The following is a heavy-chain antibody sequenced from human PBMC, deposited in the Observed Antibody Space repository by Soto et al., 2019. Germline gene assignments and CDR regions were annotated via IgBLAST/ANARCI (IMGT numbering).Heavy chain of an antibody. J-gene: IGHJ4*02. Sequence: QVHLVQSGAEVKKHGASVKVSCKTSGYTFSAYYMHWVRQAPGQGLEWMGWINPKSGGTLYSQKFQGRVTMTRDTSISTAYMELSRLRSDDTAVYYCARGGTFAYDTSGYSVYWGQGTLVTVSS. V-gene: IGHV1-2*02. CDR3: ARGGTFAYDTSGYSVY. D-gene: IGHD3-22*01. CDR2: INPKSGGT. CDR1: GYTFSAYY.